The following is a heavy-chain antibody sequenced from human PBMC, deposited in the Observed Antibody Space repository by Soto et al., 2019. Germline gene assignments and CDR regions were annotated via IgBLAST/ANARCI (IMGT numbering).Heavy chain of an antibody. D-gene: IGHD3-10*01. Sequence: GGSLRLSCAASGFTFSNYVMSWVRQAPGKGLEWVSSISGNGAGTYYADSVMGRFSISRDNSKNTMYLQTNSLRAEDTALYYCAKDYYFDIWGQGTTVTVSS. CDR2: ISGNGAGT. V-gene: IGHV3-23*01. CDR3: AKDYYFDI. CDR1: GFTFSNYV. J-gene: IGHJ3*02.